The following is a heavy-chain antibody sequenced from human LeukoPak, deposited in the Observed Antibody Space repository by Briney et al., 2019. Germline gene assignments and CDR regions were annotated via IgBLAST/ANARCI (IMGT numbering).Heavy chain of an antibody. CDR2: ISGYNGNT. Sequence: GASVKVSCKASGYTFTSYGISWVRQAPGQRLEWMGWISGYNGNTHYAQKLQGRVTMTTDTPTSTAYMELRSLRSDDTAVYYCARGPYCSGGTCYSQYFDYWGQGTLVTVSS. J-gene: IGHJ4*02. V-gene: IGHV1-18*01. CDR3: ARGPYCSGGTCYSQYFDY. D-gene: IGHD2-15*01. CDR1: GYTFTSYG.